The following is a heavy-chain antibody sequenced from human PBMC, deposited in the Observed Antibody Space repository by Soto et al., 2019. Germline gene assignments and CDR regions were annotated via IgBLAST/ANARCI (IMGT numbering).Heavy chain of an antibody. J-gene: IGHJ5*02. CDR3: ARDVAAAGYNWFDP. CDR2: ISSSSSTI. D-gene: IGHD6-13*01. Sequence: GGSLRLSCAASGFSFSSYSMNWVRQAPGKGLEWVSYISSSSSTIYYADSVKGRFTISRDNAKNSLYLQMNSRRDEDTAVYYCARDVAAAGYNWFDPWGQGTLVTVSS. CDR1: GFSFSSYS. V-gene: IGHV3-48*02.